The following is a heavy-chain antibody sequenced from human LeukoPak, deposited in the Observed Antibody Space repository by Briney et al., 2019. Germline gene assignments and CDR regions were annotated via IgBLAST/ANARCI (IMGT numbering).Heavy chain of an antibody. CDR1: GFTFSSYW. J-gene: IGHJ3*02. CDR2: IKQDGSEK. Sequence: PGGSLRLSCAASGFTFSSYWMSWVRQAPGKGLEWVANIKQDGSEKYYVDSVKGRFTISRDNAKNSLYLQMNSLRAEDTAVYYCARENGDYGDAFDIWGQGTMVTVSS. CDR3: ARENGDYGDAFDI. V-gene: IGHV3-7*01. D-gene: IGHD4-17*01.